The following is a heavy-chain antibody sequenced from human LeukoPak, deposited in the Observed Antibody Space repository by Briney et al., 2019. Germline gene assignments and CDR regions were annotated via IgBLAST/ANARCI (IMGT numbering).Heavy chain of an antibody. Sequence: PGGSLRLSCAASGFTFDDYGMSWVRQAPGKGLEWVSGINWNGGSTGYADSVKGRFTISRDNAKNSLYLQMNSLRAEDTALYYCAKGLVLRCFDWLSPVDYWGQGTLVTVPS. CDR2: INWNGGST. V-gene: IGHV3-20*04. CDR3: AKGLVLRCFDWLSPVDY. J-gene: IGHJ4*02. CDR1: GFTFDDYG. D-gene: IGHD3-9*01.